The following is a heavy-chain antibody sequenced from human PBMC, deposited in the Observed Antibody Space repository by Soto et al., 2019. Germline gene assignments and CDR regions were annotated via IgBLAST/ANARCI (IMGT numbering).Heavy chain of an antibody. CDR1: GYTFTSYG. D-gene: IGHD1-1*01. CDR2: ISVYNGNT. V-gene: IGHV1-18*01. CDR3: AGEGRERPLDYYGMDV. J-gene: IGHJ6*02. Sequence: QVQLVQSGAEVKKPGASVKVSCKASGYTFTSYGISWVRQAPGQGLEWMGWISVYNGNTNYEQKLQGRVTMTTDTATTTAYMELKSLRSDDTAGYYCAGEGRERPLDYYGMDVWGQGTTVTVSS.